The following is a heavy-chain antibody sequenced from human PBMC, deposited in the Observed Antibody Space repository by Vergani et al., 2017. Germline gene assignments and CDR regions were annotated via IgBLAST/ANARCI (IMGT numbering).Heavy chain of an antibody. D-gene: IGHD6-13*01. V-gene: IGHV3-48*04. CDR3: ARDSPWAAGPNHDAFDI. Sequence: EVHLLESGGGLVQPGGSLRLSCAASGFTFRKSAMSWVRQAPGKGLEWVSYISSSGSTIYYADSVKGRFTISRDNAKNSLYLQMNSLRAEDTAVYYCARDSPWAAGPNHDAFDIWGQGTMVTVSS. CDR1: GFTFRKSA. CDR2: ISSSGSTI. J-gene: IGHJ3*02.